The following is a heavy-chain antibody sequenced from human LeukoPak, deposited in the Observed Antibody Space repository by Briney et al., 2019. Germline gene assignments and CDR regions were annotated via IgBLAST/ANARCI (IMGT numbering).Heavy chain of an antibody. CDR1: GFTFSSCG. CDR2: ISYDGSNK. J-gene: IGHJ4*02. V-gene: IGHV3-30*03. Sequence: GGSLRLSCAASGFTFSSCGMHWVRQAPGKGLEWVAVISYDGSNKYYADSVKGRFTISRDNSKNTLYLQLNSLRVEDTAVYYCATRGDGYNYPRWGQGTLVTVSS. CDR3: ATRGDGYNYPR. D-gene: IGHD5-24*01.